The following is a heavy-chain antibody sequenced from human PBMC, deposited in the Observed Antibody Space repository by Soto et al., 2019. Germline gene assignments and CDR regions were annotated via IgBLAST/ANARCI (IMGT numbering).Heavy chain of an antibody. CDR3: ARDVVTMVRGVIARRYFDL. D-gene: IGHD3-10*01. CDR1: GGSISSYY. CDR2: IYYSGST. J-gene: IGHJ2*01. Sequence: QVQLQESGPGLVKPSETLSLTCTVSGGSISSYYWSWIRQPPGKGLEWIGYIYYSGSTNYNPSLKSRATISVDTSKNQFPRKLSSVTAADTAVYYCARDVVTMVRGVIARRYFDLWGRGTLVTVSS. V-gene: IGHV4-59*01.